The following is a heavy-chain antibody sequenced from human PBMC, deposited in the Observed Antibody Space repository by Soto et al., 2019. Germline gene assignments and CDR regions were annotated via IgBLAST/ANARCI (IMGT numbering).Heavy chain of an antibody. D-gene: IGHD2-2*01. CDR1: GGSITSSGYY. CDR3: ARGGGSTKVDY. Sequence: QVQLQESGPGLVKPSQTLSLTCTVSGGSITSSGYYWSWIRQHPGEGLEWFGFTSNSGSTSYNPSLKGRVTISVDTSSNQFSLNLKSVTAADTAVYYCARGGGSTKVDYWGQGTLVTVSP. V-gene: IGHV4-31*03. CDR2: TSNSGST. J-gene: IGHJ4*02.